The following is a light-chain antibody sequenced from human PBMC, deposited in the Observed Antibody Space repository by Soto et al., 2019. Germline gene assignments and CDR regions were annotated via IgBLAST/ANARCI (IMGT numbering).Light chain of an antibody. CDR3: GTWDSSLTAYV. J-gene: IGLJ1*01. V-gene: IGLV1-51*02. CDR2: EDN. Sequence: QSVLTQPPSVSAAPGQKVTISCSGSSPKIENNYVSWYQQFPGTAPKLLIYEDNKRPSGIPDRFSGSKSGTSATLGITGLQTGVEANYYSGTWDSSLTAYVFGTGTKVTVL. CDR1: SPKIENNY.